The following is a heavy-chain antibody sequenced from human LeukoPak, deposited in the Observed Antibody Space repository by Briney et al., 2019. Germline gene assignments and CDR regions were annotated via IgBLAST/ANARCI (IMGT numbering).Heavy chain of an antibody. CDR1: GGTFSSYA. J-gene: IGHJ4*02. Sequence: ASVKVSCKASGGTFSSYAISWVRQAPGQGLEWMGGIIPIFGTANYAQKFQGRVTITADESTSTAYMELSSLRSEDTAVYYCARSTGSGSLAPSHFDYWGREPWSPSPQ. V-gene: IGHV1-69*01. D-gene: IGHD3-10*01. CDR3: ARSTGSGSLAPSHFDY. CDR2: IIPIFGTA.